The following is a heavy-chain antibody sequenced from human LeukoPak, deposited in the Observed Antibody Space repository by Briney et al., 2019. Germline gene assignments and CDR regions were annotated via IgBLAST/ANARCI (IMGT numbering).Heavy chain of an antibody. D-gene: IGHD1-26*01. CDR1: GFTFSSYG. J-gene: IGHJ6*03. CDR3: AKDWEGRAPRYYYYYMDV. Sequence: GGSLSLSCAAPGFTFSSYGMHWVRQAPGKGLEWVAFIRYDGSNKYYADSVKGRFTISRDNSKNTLYLQMNSLRAEDTAVYYCAKDWEGRAPRYYYYYMDVWGKGTTVTVSS. CDR2: IRYDGSNK. V-gene: IGHV3-30*02.